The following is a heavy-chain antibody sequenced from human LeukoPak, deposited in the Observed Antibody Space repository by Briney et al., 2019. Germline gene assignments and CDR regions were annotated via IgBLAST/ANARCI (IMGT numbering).Heavy chain of an antibody. V-gene: IGHV4-61*02. CDR3: AREIPGSGSYFVPYYYYYYMDV. Sequence: SQTLSLTCTVSGGSISSGSYYWSWIRQPAGKGLEWIGRIYTSGSTNYNPSLKSRVTISVDTSKNQFSLKLSSVTAADTAVYYCAREIPGSGSYFVPYYYYYYMDVWGKGTTVTISS. J-gene: IGHJ6*03. D-gene: IGHD3-10*01. CDR1: GGSISSGSYY. CDR2: IYTSGST.